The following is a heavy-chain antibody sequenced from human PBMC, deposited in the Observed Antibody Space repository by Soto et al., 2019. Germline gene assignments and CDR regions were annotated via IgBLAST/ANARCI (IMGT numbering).Heavy chain of an antibody. CDR3: ARRTGGNYYDSSGYYFDY. CDR1: GGSISSYY. CDR2: IYYSGST. D-gene: IGHD3-22*01. J-gene: IGHJ4*02. V-gene: IGHV4-59*01. Sequence: SETLSLTCTVSGGSISSYYWSWIRQPPGKGLEWIGYIYYSGSTNYNPSLKSRVTISVDTSKNQSSLKLSSVTAADTAVYYCARRTGGNYYDSSGYYFDYWGQGTLVTVSS.